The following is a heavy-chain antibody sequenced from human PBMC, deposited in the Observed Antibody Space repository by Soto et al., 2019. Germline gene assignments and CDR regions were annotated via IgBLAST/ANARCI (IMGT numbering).Heavy chain of an antibody. CDR1: GGTFSSYA. V-gene: IGHV1-69*12. Sequence: QVQLVQSGAEVKKPGSSVKVSCKASGGTFSSYAISWVRQAPGQGLEWMGGIIPIFGTANYAQKCQGRVTITADESTGTAYMELSSLRSEDTAVYYCARAEDTIFGVVITRYGMDVWGQGTTVTVSS. J-gene: IGHJ6*02. CDR2: IIPIFGTA. CDR3: ARAEDTIFGVVITRYGMDV. D-gene: IGHD3-3*01.